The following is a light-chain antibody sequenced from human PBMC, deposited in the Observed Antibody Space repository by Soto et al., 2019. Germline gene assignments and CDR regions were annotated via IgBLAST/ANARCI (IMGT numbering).Light chain of an antibody. CDR2: TAS. CDR1: QSISSH. J-gene: IGKJ5*01. Sequence: DIRMTQSPSSLSAYVGDTVTITCRASQSISSHLNWYQQKPGKAPNLLMYTASNLQSGVPSRFSGSGSGTDFTLTISSLQPEDFATYYCQQSYSTPISFGQGARLEIK. V-gene: IGKV1-39*01. CDR3: QQSYSTPIS.